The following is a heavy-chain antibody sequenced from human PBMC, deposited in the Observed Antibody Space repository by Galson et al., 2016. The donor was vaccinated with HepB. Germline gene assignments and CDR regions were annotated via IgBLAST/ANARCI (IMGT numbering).Heavy chain of an antibody. Sequence: SETLSLTCTVSGDSISGSAYYWGWIRQSPGKGLEWIGSIHYSGATYYSASLKSRIIIPLDTAKNEMSLKLSSVTAADRGVYYCARHQEGSESHFYQYGMDVWGQGTTVSVSS. CDR3: ARHQEGSESHFYQYGMDV. D-gene: IGHD3-3*02. J-gene: IGHJ6*02. V-gene: IGHV4-39*01. CDR1: GDSISGSAYY. CDR2: IHYSGAT.